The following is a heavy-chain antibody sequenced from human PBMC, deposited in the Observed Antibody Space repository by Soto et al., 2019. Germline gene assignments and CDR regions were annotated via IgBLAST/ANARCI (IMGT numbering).Heavy chain of an antibody. CDR2: IYYSGST. CDR3: ARDAGAERYCSGGSCYSGVFDF. Sequence: SETLSLTCTVSGGSISSYYWSWIRQPPGKGLEWIGYIYYSGSTNYNPSLKSRVAISVDTSKNQFSLKLSSVTAADTAVYYCARDAGAERYCSGGSCYSGVFDFWGQGSLVTVSS. CDR1: GGSISSYY. J-gene: IGHJ3*01. D-gene: IGHD2-15*01. V-gene: IGHV4-59*01.